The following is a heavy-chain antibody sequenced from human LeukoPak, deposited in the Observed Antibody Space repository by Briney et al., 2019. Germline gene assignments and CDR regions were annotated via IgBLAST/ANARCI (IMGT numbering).Heavy chain of an antibody. J-gene: IGHJ4*02. CDR1: GFTFSTYW. Sequence: PGGSLRLSCAASGFTFSTYWMHWVRQVPGKGLVWVSRIRGDGNSATYADFVKGRFTISRDNAKNTLYLQMSSLRVEDTAVYYCARSDYTDYWGQGTLVTVSS. CDR2: IRGDGNSA. D-gene: IGHD3-3*01. V-gene: IGHV3-74*01. CDR3: ARSDYTDY.